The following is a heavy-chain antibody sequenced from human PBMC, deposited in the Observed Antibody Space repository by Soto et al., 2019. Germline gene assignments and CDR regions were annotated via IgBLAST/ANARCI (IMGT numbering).Heavy chain of an antibody. Sequence: GGSLRLSCAASGFTFRSYSMNWVRQAPGQGREWVSSISGRGDATYYAASVKGRFTISRDNSKNPLFLQMNRLGADDTAVYSCAKAPILTTPPSFDPWGQGTLVTVSS. V-gene: IGHV3-23*01. J-gene: IGHJ5*02. CDR2: ISGRGDAT. CDR3: AKAPILTTPPSFDP. CDR1: GFTFRSYS. D-gene: IGHD3-9*01.